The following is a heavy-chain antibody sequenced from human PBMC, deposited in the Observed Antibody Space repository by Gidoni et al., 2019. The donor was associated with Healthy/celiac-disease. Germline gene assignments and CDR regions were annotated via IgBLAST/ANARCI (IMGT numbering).Heavy chain of an antibody. CDR3: ARWGVGATPAAFDY. Sequence: EVQLVESGGGLVKPGGSLRLSCAASGCTFSSYSMNWVRQAPGKGLEWVSSISSSSSYIYYADSVKGRYTISRDNAKNSLYLQMNSLRAEDTAVYYCARWGVGATPAAFDYWGQGTLVTVSS. CDR1: GCTFSSYS. CDR2: ISSSSSYI. D-gene: IGHD1-26*01. V-gene: IGHV3-21*01. J-gene: IGHJ4*02.